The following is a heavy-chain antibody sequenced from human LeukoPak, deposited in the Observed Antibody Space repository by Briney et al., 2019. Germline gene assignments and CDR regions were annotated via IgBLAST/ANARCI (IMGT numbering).Heavy chain of an antibody. V-gene: IGHV1-18*01. J-gene: IGHJ4*02. Sequence: ASVKVSCKASGDTFTSYGISWVRQAPGQGLEWMGWISAYNGNTKYAQKFQGRVTVTTDTSMSTAFMELRSLRSDDTAVYYCARAGYGSGSYRLDYWGQGTLVTVSS. CDR1: GDTFTSYG. D-gene: IGHD3-10*01. CDR2: ISAYNGNT. CDR3: ARAGYGSGSYRLDY.